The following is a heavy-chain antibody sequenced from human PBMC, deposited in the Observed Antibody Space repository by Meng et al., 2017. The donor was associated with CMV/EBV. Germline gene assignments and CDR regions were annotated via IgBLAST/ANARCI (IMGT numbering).Heavy chain of an antibody. CDR2: INHSGGT. D-gene: IGHD2-2*01. V-gene: IGHV4-34*01. CDR3: ARDRLRYCSSTSCYSDWFDL. CDR1: GGSFSGYY. J-gene: IGHJ5*02. Sequence: SETLSLTCAVYGGSFSGYYWSWSRQPPGKGREWLGEINHSGGTNYNPSLKSRVTISVDTSKNQFSLKLSSVTAADTAVYYCARDRLRYCSSTSCYSDWFDLWGQGTLVTVSS.